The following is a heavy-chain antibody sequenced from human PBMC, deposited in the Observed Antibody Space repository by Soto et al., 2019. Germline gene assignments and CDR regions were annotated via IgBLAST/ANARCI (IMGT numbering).Heavy chain of an antibody. J-gene: IGHJ6*02. CDR1: GFSFSNHA. CDR2: ISSSSSTI. Sequence: GGSLRLSCAASGFSFSNHATSWVRQAPGKGLEWVSCISSSSSTIYYADSVKGRFTISRDNAKNSLYLQMNSLRDEDTAVYYCAREDQGCSSTSCYSHYYYYYGMDVWGHGTTVTVSS. V-gene: IGHV3-48*02. D-gene: IGHD2-2*01. CDR3: AREDQGCSSTSCYSHYYYYYGMDV.